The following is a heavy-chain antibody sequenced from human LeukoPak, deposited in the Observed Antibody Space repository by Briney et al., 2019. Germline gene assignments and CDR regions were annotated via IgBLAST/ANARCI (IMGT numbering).Heavy chain of an antibody. V-gene: IGHV4-38-2*02. Sequence: SETLSLTCTVSGYSISSGYYWGWIRQPPGKGLEWIGSIYHSGSTHYNPSLKSRVTISVDTSKNQFSLKLSSVTAADTAVYYCARDLGLDSTTRWANDYWGQGTLVTVSS. D-gene: IGHD2/OR15-2a*01. CDR3: ARDLGLDSTTRWANDY. J-gene: IGHJ4*02. CDR1: GYSISSGYY. CDR2: IYHSGST.